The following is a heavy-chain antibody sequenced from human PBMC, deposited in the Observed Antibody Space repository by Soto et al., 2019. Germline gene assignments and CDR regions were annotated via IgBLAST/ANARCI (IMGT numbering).Heavy chain of an antibody. CDR1: GYTFTSYA. CDR2: INAGNGNT. V-gene: IGHV1-3*01. Sequence: QVQLVQSGAEVKKPGASVKVSCKASGYTFTSYAMHWVRQAPGQRLEWMGWINAGNGNTKYSQKFQGRVTITSDTSASTAYMQLSSLRSEDTAVYYCASSAYYYYGSGSYERHWFDPWGQGTLVTVSS. D-gene: IGHD3-10*01. J-gene: IGHJ5*02. CDR3: ASSAYYYYGSGSYERHWFDP.